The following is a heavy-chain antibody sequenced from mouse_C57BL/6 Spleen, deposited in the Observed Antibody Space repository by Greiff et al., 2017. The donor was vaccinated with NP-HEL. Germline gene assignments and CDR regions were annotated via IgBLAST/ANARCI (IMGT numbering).Heavy chain of an antibody. CDR2: INPSSGYT. D-gene: IGHD2-3*01. Sequence: VQLQQSGAELARPGASVKMSCKASGYTFTSYTMHWVKQRPGQGLEWIGYINPSSGYTKSIQKFKDKATLTAAKSSSTAYMQLSSLTSEDSAVYYCARSPYDGYYEGWFAYWGQGTLVTVSA. V-gene: IGHV1-4*01. CDR1: GYTFTSYT. CDR3: ARSPYDGYYEGWFAY. J-gene: IGHJ3*01.